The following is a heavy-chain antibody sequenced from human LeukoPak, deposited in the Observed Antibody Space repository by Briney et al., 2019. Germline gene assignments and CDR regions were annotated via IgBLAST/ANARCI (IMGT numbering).Heavy chain of an antibody. CDR1: GFTFSNYW. CDR3: ARDRLNRAYCGNDCYSAAFDY. Sequence: GGSLRLSCAASGFTFSNYWMHWVRQAPGKGLVWVSRIIGDGSTTNYADSVKGRFTISRDDSRNTLYLQMNSLRPEDTAVYYCARDRLNRAYCGNDCYSAAFDYWGQGTLVTVSS. CDR2: IIGDGSTT. V-gene: IGHV3-74*01. D-gene: IGHD2-21*02. J-gene: IGHJ4*02.